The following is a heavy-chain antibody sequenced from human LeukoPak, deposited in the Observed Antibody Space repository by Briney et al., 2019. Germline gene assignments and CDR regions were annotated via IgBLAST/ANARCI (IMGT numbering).Heavy chain of an antibody. D-gene: IGHD2-21*02. J-gene: IGHJ4*02. CDR1: GFTFSSHA. Sequence: GGSLRLSCTASGFTFSSHAMTWVRQTAGMGLQWVSSITGSGSGAYYADSVKGRVTISRDNSKNTLFLQMDSLRPEDTAMYYCAIVRGDHVHLQDDFVYWSQGTLVTVSS. CDR2: ITGSGSGA. CDR3: AIVRGDHVHLQDDFVY. V-gene: IGHV3-23*01.